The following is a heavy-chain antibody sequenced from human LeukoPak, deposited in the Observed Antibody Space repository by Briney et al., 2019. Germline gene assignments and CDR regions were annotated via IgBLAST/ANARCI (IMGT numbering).Heavy chain of an antibody. CDR3: ARGSIQLWPHYYFDY. Sequence: SETLSLTCTVSGASISSGLYYWNWIRQSAGKGLEWIGRIQTSPSRSANYNPSLKSRVTISVDTSKNQFSLKLSSVTAADAAVYYCARGSIQLWPHYYFDYRGQGTLVTVSS. J-gene: IGHJ4*02. D-gene: IGHD5-18*01. V-gene: IGHV4-61*02. CDR1: GASISSGLYY. CDR2: IQTSPSRSA.